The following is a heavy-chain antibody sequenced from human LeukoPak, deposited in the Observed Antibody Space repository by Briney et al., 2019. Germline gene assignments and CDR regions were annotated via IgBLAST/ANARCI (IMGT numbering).Heavy chain of an antibody. V-gene: IGHV3-21*01. CDR1: GFTFSDYS. J-gene: IGHJ4*02. Sequence: GGSLRLSCAASGFTFSDYSMNWVRQAPGKGLEWVSSISGSSSYIYYADSVKGRFTISRDNAKNSLYLQMNSLRAEDTAVYYCASYRGYSSGWFLNWGQGTLVTVSS. CDR3: ASYRGYSSGWFLN. CDR2: ISGSSSYI. D-gene: IGHD6-19*01.